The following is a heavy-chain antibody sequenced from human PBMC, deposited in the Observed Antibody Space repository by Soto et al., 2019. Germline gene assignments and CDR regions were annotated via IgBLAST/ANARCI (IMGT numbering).Heavy chain of an antibody. D-gene: IGHD4-17*01. CDR3: ARLYGDGLKYYYGMDV. J-gene: IGHJ6*02. CDR2: IYYSGST. Sequence: VQLQESGPGLVKPSQTLSLTCTVSDGSISSGDYYWSWISKHPAKGLEWIGYIYYSGSTYYNPSLKSRLTISVDTSKNQFSLKLSSVTAADTAVYYCARLYGDGLKYYYGMDVWGQGTTVTVSS. V-gene: IGHV4-31*03. CDR1: DGSISSGDYY.